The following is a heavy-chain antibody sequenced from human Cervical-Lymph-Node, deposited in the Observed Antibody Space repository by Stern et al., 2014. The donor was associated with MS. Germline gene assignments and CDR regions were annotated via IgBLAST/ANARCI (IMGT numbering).Heavy chain of an antibody. CDR3: ARGGGLVGYFDY. D-gene: IGHD1-26*01. V-gene: IGHV1-69*06. Sequence: VQLVESGAEVKKPGSSVKVSCKASGDTFSSYAINWVRQVPGQGLEWMGVSTPVFGTTNYAQKFQGRVTITADKSTNTAYMELMTLRSEDTAVYYCARGGGLVGYFDYWGQGTLVSVSS. J-gene: IGHJ4*02. CDR2: STPVFGTT. CDR1: GDTFSSYA.